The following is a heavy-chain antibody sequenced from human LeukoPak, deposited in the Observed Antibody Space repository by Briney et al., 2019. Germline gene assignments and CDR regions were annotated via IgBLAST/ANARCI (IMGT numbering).Heavy chain of an antibody. V-gene: IGHV3-23*01. D-gene: IGHD7-27*01. CDR1: GFTFSSYA. CDR2: ISGSGGST. CDR3: AKGHLGLFDY. Sequence: RSGGSLRLSCAASGFTFSSYAVSWVRQAPGKGLEWVSAISGSGGSTYYADSVKGRFTISRDNSKNTLYLQMNSLRAEDTAVYYCAKGHLGLFDYWGQGTLVTVSS. J-gene: IGHJ4*02.